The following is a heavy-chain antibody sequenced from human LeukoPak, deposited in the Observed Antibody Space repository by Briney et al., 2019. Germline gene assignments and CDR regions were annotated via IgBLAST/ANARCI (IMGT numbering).Heavy chain of an antibody. J-gene: IGHJ4*02. CDR2: ISTYNGNT. Sequence: ASVKVSCKASGYTFNSYDISWVRQAPGQGLEWTAWISTYNGNTNYALKVQGRATMTTDTSTSTAYMELRSLRSDDTAVYYCARVLRYDFRSAYYFDYWGQGTLVTVSS. CDR3: ARVLRYDFRSAYYFDY. D-gene: IGHD3-3*01. CDR1: GYTFNSYD. V-gene: IGHV1-18*01.